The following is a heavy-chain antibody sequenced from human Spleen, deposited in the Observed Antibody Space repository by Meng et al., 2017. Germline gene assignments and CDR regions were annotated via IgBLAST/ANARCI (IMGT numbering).Heavy chain of an antibody. Sequence: QTRSLTGVVSGASISSGNYYWSWIRHLPGKGLEWIGYIDYSGSTYYNPSLKSRVTISVDTSKSQFSLKLTSVTAADTAVYFCARGSVWHGDDYWGQGTLVTVSS. CDR3: ARGSVWHGDDY. CDR2: IDYSGST. J-gene: IGHJ4*02. V-gene: IGHV4-31*02. D-gene: IGHD6-19*01. CDR1: GASISSGNYY.